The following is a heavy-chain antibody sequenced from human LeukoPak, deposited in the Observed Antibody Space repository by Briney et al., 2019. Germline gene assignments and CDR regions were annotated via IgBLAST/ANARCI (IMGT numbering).Heavy chain of an antibody. V-gene: IGHV3-7*01. Sequence: GGSLRLSCAASTFTFSSYWMSWVRQAPGKGLXXXATIKDDGSEKFYVDSVSGRFTISRDNAKNSLYLQMNSLRAEDTAVYYCARRGTYQNWFDPWGQGTLVTVSS. J-gene: IGHJ5*02. CDR3: ARRGTYQNWFDP. CDR2: IKDDGSEK. CDR1: TFTFSSYW. D-gene: IGHD3-16*01.